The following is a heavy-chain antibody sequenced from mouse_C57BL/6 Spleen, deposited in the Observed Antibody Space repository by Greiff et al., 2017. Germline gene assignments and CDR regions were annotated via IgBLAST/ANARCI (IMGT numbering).Heavy chain of an antibody. D-gene: IGHD1-1*01. V-gene: IGHV1-54*01. CDR2: INPGSGGT. CDR1: GYAFTNYL. Sequence: QVQLQQSGAELVRPGTSVKVSCKASGYAFTNYLIEWVKQRPGQGLEWIGVINPGSGGTNYNEKFKGKATLTADKSASTAYMQLSSLTSEDSAVYFCAREGFYGSSLDYWGQGTTLTVSS. CDR3: AREGFYGSSLDY. J-gene: IGHJ2*01.